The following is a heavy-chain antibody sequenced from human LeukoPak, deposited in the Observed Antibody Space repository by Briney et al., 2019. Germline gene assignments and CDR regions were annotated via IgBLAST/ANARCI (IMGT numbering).Heavy chain of an antibody. CDR1: GGSISSSY. CDR2: IYHSGST. CDR3: ARAIDGYTNKDWFDP. V-gene: IGHV4-59*01. D-gene: IGHD5-24*01. J-gene: IGHJ5*02. Sequence: SETLSLTCTVSGGSISSSYWSWIRQPPGKGLEWIGYIYHSGSTNYNPSLKSRVTISVDTSKNQFSLKLTSVAAADTAVYYCARAIDGYTNKDWFDPWGQGTLVTVSS.